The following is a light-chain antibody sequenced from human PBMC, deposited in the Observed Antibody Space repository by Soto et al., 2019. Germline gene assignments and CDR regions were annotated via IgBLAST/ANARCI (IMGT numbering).Light chain of an antibody. CDR1: SSNIGAGYD. J-gene: IGLJ2*01. Sequence: QSVLTQPPSLSGAPGQRVTISCTGSSSNIGAGYDVHWYQQLPGTAPKILIYGNSNRPSGVPDRFSGSKSGTSASLAITGLQAEDEADYYCQSYDSSLSVVFGGGTQLTVL. CDR3: QSYDSSLSVV. V-gene: IGLV1-40*01. CDR2: GNS.